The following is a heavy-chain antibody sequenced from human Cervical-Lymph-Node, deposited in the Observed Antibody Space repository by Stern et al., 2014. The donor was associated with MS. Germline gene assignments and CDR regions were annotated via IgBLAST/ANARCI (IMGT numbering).Heavy chain of an antibody. CDR1: GFTVSSDY. CDR2: IYRGGNT. V-gene: IGHV3-66*02. Sequence: EVQLVESGGGLVQPGGSLSLSCAASGFTVSSDYMSWVRQAPGKGLEWVSVIYRGGNTYYADSVKGRFTISRDNSKNTLHLQMNSLRAEDTAVYYCARDPGLANGMDIRGQGTTVTVSS. CDR3: ARDPGLANGMDI. J-gene: IGHJ6*02. D-gene: IGHD7-27*01.